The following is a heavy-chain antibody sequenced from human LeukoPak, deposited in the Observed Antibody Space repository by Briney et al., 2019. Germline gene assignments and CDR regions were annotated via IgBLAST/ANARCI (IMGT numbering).Heavy chain of an antibody. J-gene: IGHJ4*02. Sequence: GGSLRLSCAASGFSFSSYSMNWVRQAPGKGLEWVSAITSSSSYIYYADSVKGRFTISRDDAKNSLFLQMNSLRAEDTAVYYCARGCSDGVRYRDFWGQGTPVTVSS. CDR3: ARGCSDGVRYRDF. D-gene: IGHD2-8*01. CDR2: ITSSSSYI. V-gene: IGHV3-21*01. CDR1: GFSFSSYS.